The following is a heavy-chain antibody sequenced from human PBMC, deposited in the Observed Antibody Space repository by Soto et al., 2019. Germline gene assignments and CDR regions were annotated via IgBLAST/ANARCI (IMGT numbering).Heavy chain of an antibody. CDR1: GFTFSSYA. CDR2: ISYDGSNK. J-gene: IGHJ6*02. Sequence: QVPLVESGGGVVQPGRSLRLSCAASGFTFSSYAMHWVRQAPGKGLEWVAVISYDGSNKYYADSVKGRFTISRDKSKNTLYLQMNSLRAEDTAVYYCARDVHYGSGSHGMDVWGQGTTVTVSS. D-gene: IGHD3-10*01. V-gene: IGHV3-30-3*01. CDR3: ARDVHYGSGSHGMDV.